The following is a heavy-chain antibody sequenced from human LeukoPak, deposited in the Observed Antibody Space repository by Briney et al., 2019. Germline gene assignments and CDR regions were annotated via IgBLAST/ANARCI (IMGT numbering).Heavy chain of an antibody. D-gene: IGHD3-10*01. Sequence: PSETLSLTCTVTGFSISSGYYWGWIRQPPGKGLEWIGYIYYTGSSNYNPSLKSRVTISVDTSKNQFSLKLSSVTAADTAVYYCARALWFGDPFDYWGQGTLVTVSS. J-gene: IGHJ4*02. V-gene: IGHV4-38-2*02. CDR3: ARALWFGDPFDY. CDR1: GFSISSGYY. CDR2: IYYTGSS.